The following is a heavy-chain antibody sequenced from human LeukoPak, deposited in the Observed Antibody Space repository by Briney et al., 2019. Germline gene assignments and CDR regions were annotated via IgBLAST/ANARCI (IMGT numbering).Heavy chain of an antibody. CDR3: ARRNPYYYGSGSLYFDY. Sequence: SETLSLTCTVSGGSISSYYWSWIRQPPGKGLEWIGYIYYSGSTNYNPSLKSRVTISVDTSKNQFSLKLSSVTAADTAVYYCARRNPYYYGSGSLYFDYWGQGTLVTVSS. D-gene: IGHD3-10*01. J-gene: IGHJ4*02. CDR2: IYYSGST. CDR1: GGSISSYY. V-gene: IGHV4-59*08.